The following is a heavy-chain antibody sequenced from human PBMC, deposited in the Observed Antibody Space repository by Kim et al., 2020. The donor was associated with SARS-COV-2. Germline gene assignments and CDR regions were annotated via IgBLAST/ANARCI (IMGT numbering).Heavy chain of an antibody. CDR3: ARAALPTAQCDY. Sequence: NYEQKLQGRVTMTTDTSTSTAYMELRSLRSDDTAVYYCARAALPTAQCDYWGQGTLVTVSS. D-gene: IGHD4-17*01. J-gene: IGHJ4*02. V-gene: IGHV1-18*01.